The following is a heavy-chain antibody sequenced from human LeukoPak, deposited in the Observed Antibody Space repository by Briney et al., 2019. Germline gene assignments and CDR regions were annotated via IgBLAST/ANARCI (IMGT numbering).Heavy chain of an antibody. Sequence: ASVTVSCKASGGTFSSYAISWVRQAPGQGLEWMGGIIPIFGTANYAQKFQGRVTITADESTSTAYMELSSLRSEDTAVYYCARDGPLDYYDSSGYYPPNWFDPWGQGTLVTVSS. V-gene: IGHV1-69*13. CDR1: GGTFSSYA. J-gene: IGHJ5*02. CDR3: ARDGPLDYYDSSGYYPPNWFDP. D-gene: IGHD3-22*01. CDR2: IIPIFGTA.